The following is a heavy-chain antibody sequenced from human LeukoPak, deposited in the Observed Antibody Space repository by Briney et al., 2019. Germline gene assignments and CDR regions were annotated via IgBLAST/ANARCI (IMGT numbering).Heavy chain of an antibody. CDR2: IKSKTDGGTT. V-gene: IGHV3-15*01. CDR3: TNLDY. J-gene: IGHJ4*02. CDR1: EFTFSKAW. Sequence: GGSLRLSCAASEFTFSKAWMSWVRQAPGKGLEWAGRIKSKTDGGTTDYAAPVKGRFTISRDDSENTLYLQMNSLKTEDTAVYYCTNLDYWGQGTLVTVSS.